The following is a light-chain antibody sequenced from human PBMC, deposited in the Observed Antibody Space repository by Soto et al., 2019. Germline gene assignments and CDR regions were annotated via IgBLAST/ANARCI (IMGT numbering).Light chain of an antibody. Sequence: QSALTQPASVSGSPGQSITISCTGTSSDVGGYNYVSWYQQHPGKAPKLMIYEVSNRPSGVSNRFSGSKSGNTASLTISGLQAEDEADDYCRSYTSSSTWVFGGGPKLTVL. CDR2: EVS. CDR1: SSDVGGYNY. J-gene: IGLJ3*02. CDR3: RSYTSSSTWV. V-gene: IGLV2-14*01.